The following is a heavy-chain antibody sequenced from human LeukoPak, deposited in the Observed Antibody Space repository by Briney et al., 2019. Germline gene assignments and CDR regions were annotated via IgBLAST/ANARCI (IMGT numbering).Heavy chain of an antibody. CDR1: GFTFSNAL. CDR2: IKSKTDGGTT. V-gene: IGHV3-15*01. J-gene: IGHJ6*03. Sequence: GGSLRLSCAASGFTFSNALMSWVRQAPGKGLEWVGRIKSKTDGGTTDYAAPVKGRFTISRDDSKNTLYLQMNSLKTEDTAVYYCTTDLLGYSSSWSKYYYYMDVWGKGTTVTVSS. D-gene: IGHD6-13*01. CDR3: TTDLLGYSSSWSKYYYYMDV.